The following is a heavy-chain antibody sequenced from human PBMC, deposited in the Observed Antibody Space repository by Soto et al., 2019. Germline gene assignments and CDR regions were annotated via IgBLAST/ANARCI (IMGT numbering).Heavy chain of an antibody. CDR2: INGGSTP. CDR3: AKAKDRSGVYGMEV. CDR1: VFTFNSYA. Sequence: PGGSLRLSCASSVFTFNSYAMNCVRQSPGKWLEWVTTINGGSTPYYADSVKGRFTISRDNSKNTLYLQMNSLRAEDTAVYYCAKAKDRSGVYGMEVWGQGTTCSVSS. V-gene: IGHV3-23*01. J-gene: IGHJ6*02. D-gene: IGHD3-3*01.